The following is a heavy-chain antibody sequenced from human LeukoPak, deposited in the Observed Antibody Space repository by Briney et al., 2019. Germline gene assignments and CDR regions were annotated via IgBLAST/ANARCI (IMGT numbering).Heavy chain of an antibody. D-gene: IGHD3-16*01. Sequence: GGYLRLSCAASGFSLSTYSMNWVRQAPGKGLEWVSYIRGSSGIIYYADSVKGRFTISRDNAMNSLYLQMNNLRDEDTAVYYCARETDFVWNYWGQGTLVSVSA. CDR1: GFSLSTYS. CDR2: IRGSSGII. J-gene: IGHJ4*02. CDR3: ARETDFVWNY. V-gene: IGHV3-48*02.